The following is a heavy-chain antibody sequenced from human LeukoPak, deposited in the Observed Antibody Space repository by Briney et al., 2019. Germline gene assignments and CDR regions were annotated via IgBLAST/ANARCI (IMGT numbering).Heavy chain of an antibody. CDR1: GGSISSSSYY. D-gene: IGHD3-10*01. V-gene: IGHV4-39*07. Sequence: SETLSLTCTVSGGSISSSSYYWGWIRQPPGKGLEWIGSIYYSGSTYYNPSLKSRVTISVDTSKDQFSLKLSSVTAADTAVYYCARAGLWSIDYWGQGTLVTVSS. CDR2: IYYSGST. CDR3: ARAGLWSIDY. J-gene: IGHJ4*02.